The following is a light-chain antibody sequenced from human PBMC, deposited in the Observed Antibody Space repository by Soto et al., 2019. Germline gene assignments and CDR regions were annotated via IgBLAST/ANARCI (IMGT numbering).Light chain of an antibody. CDR1: QSISTW. CDR2: KAS. V-gene: IGKV1-5*03. J-gene: IGKJ1*01. Sequence: DIQMTQFPSTLSASVGDRVTITCRASQSISTWLAWYQQEPGKAPKLLIHKASSLQSGVPSRFSGSGSGTDFTLTISSLHPDDFATYYCQQYNSYSPTFGQGTKVDIK. CDR3: QQYNSYSPT.